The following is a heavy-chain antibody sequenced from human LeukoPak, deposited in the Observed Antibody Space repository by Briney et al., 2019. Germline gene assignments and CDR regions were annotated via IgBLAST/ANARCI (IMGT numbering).Heavy chain of an antibody. J-gene: IGHJ4*02. Sequence: SETLSLTCAVSGGSISSSNWWSWVRQPPGKGLEWIGEIYHSGSTNYNPSLKSRVTISVDTSKNQFSLKLSSVTAADTAVYYCARDSPLRGADYWGQGTLVTVSS. V-gene: IGHV4-4*02. CDR1: GGSISSSNW. CDR2: IYHSGST. D-gene: IGHD3-10*01. CDR3: ARDSPLRGADY.